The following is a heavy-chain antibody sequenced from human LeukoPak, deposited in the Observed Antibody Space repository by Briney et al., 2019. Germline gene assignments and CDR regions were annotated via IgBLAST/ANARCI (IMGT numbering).Heavy chain of an antibody. D-gene: IGHD6-19*01. Sequence: PSETLSLTCTVSGGSISSSSYYWGWIRQPPGKGLEWIGSIYYSGSTYYNPSLKSRVTISVDTSKNQFSLKLSSVTAADTAVYYCARLREQWLDLWGQGTLDTVSS. V-gene: IGHV4-39*01. J-gene: IGHJ4*02. CDR1: GGSISSSSYY. CDR3: ARLREQWLDL. CDR2: IYYSGST.